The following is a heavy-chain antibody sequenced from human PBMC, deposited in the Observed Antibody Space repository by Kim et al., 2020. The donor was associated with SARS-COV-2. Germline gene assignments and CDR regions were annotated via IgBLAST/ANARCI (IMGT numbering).Heavy chain of an antibody. J-gene: IGHJ4*02. Sequence: GGSLRLSCAASGFTFSSYEMNWVRQAPGKGLEWVSYISSSGSTIYYADSVKCRFTISRDNAKNTLYLQMNSLRAGDTAVYYCARDHPGLWSGSCPLDYWGQGTLVTV. CDR2: ISSSGSTI. CDR1: GFTFSSYE. D-gene: IGHD3-3*01. V-gene: IGHV3-48*03. CDR3: ARDHPGLWSGSCPLDY.